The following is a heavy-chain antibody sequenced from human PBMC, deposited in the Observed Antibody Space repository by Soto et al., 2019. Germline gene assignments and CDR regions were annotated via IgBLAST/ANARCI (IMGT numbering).Heavy chain of an antibody. J-gene: IGHJ4*02. CDR1: GGSISSISYY. Sequence: LSLPCTVSGGSISSISYYWGWIRQPPGKGLEWIGSIYYSGSTYYNPSLKSRVTISVDTSKNQFSLKLSSVTAADTAVYYCARLGGSYGYFDYWGQGTLVTVSS. CDR2: IYYSGST. V-gene: IGHV4-39*01. D-gene: IGHD5-18*01. CDR3: ARLGGSYGYFDY.